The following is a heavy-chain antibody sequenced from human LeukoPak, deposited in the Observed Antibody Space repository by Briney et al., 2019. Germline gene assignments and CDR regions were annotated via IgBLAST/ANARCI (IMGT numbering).Heavy chain of an antibody. CDR1: GFTFSSYG. CDR3: AKDANLPPSYYFDY. CDR2: ISYDGSNK. V-gene: IGHV3-30*18. D-gene: IGHD1-1*01. J-gene: IGHJ4*02. Sequence: GGSLRLSCAASGFTFSSYGMHWVRQAPGKGLEWVAVISYDGSNKYYADSVKGRFTISRDNSKNTLYLQMNSLRAEDTAVYYCAKDANLPPSYYFDYWGQGTLVTVSS.